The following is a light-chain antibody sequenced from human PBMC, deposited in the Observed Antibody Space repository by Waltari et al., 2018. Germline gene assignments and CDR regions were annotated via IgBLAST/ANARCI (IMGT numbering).Light chain of an antibody. J-gene: IGLJ3*02. V-gene: IGLV1-44*01. Sequence: QSVLTPPPSASGTPGQRVTISCSGSSSNIGSNTVTWYQQLPGTAPKLLIYSKNQRPSGVPDRFSGSKSGTSASLAISGLQSEDEADYYCAAWDDSLNGWVFGGGTKLTVL. CDR1: SSNIGSNT. CDR3: AAWDDSLNGWV. CDR2: SKN.